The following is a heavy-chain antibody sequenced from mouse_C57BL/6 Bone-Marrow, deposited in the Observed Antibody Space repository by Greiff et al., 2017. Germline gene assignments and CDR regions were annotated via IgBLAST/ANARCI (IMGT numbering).Heavy chain of an antibody. V-gene: IGHV1-85*01. J-gene: IGHJ1*03. CDR2: IYPRDGST. Sequence: QVQLKESGPELVKPGASVKLSCKASGYTFTSYDINWVKQRPGKGLEWIGWIYPRDGSTKYNEKCKGKATLTVDKSSSTAYMEIHSLTSEDSAVYFCARDYGSSYWYFDVWGTGTTVTVSS. CDR3: ARDYGSSYWYFDV. D-gene: IGHD1-1*01. CDR1: GYTFTSYD.